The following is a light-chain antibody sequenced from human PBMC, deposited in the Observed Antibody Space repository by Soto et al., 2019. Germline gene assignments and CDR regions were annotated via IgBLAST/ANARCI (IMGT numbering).Light chain of an antibody. CDR1: SSDVGGYNY. CDR3: SSYTSSSTLV. V-gene: IGLV2-14*01. Sequence: QSALTQPASVSGSPGQSITISCTGTSSDVGGYNYVSWYQQHPGKAPKLMIYDVSNRPSGFSNRFSGSKSGNTASLTISGLQAEEEADYYGSSYTSSSTLVFGTGTKLTVL. J-gene: IGLJ1*01. CDR2: DVS.